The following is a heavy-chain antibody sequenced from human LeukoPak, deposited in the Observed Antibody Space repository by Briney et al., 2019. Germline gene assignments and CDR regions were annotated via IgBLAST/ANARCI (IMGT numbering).Heavy chain of an antibody. CDR2: ISTSSTTI. CDR1: GFTISNSN. V-gene: IGHV3-48*02. J-gene: IGHJ4*02. Sequence: PGRSLRLSCAASGFTISNSNMNWVRQAPGKGLEWVSFISTSSTTIYYADSVKGRFTISRDNARNSLFLQMNNLRDEDTAVYYCARPLVFWGQGTLVTVPS. D-gene: IGHD6-6*01. CDR3: ARPLVF.